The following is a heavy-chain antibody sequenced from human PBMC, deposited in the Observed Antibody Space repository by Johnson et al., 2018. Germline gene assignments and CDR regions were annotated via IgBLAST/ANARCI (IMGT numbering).Heavy chain of an antibody. J-gene: IGHJ6*03. CDR2: TYYRSKWYS. CDR1: GDSVSSNTSA. V-gene: IGHV6-1*01. CDR3: TRGWFGAYYFYYYMDV. D-gene: IGHD3-10*01. Sequence: VQLQQSGPGLVKPSQTLSLTCAISGDSVSSNTSAWNWIRQSPSRGLEWLGRTYYRSKWYSDYAVSVKSRITINPDTSKNQFSLQLNSVTPEDTAVYYCTRGWFGAYYFYYYMDVWGKGTTVPVSS.